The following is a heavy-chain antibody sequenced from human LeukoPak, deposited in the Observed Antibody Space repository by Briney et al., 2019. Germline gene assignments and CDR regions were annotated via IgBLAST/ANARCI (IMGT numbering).Heavy chain of an antibody. D-gene: IGHD2-2*01. CDR1: GFTFSRYT. J-gene: IGHJ5*02. CDR3: AKDREYQLLPGNWFDP. V-gene: IGHV3-23*01. CDR2: ISGSGGST. Sequence: GGSLRLSCAASGFTFSRYTMHWVRQAPGKGLEWVSAISGSGGSTYYADSVKGRFTISRDNSKNTLYLQMNSLRAEDTAVYYCAKDREYQLLPGNWFDPWGQGTLVTVSS.